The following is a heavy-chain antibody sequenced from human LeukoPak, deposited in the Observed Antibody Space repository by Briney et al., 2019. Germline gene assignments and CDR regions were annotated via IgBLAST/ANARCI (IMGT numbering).Heavy chain of an antibody. V-gene: IGHV3-30-3*01. CDR2: ISYDGSNK. CDR1: GFTFSSYA. D-gene: IGHD3-3*01. CDR3: ARDGSLLPVLRFLEWLLWTGPDY. Sequence: GGSLRLSCAASGFTFSSYAMHWVRQAPGKGLEWVAVISYDGSNKYYADSVKGRFTISRDNSKNTLYLQMNSLRAEDTAVYYCARDGSLLPVLRFLEWLLWTGPDYWGQGTLVTVSS. J-gene: IGHJ4*02.